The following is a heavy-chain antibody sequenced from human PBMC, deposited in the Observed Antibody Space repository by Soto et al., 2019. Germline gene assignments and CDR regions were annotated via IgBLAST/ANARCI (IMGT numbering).Heavy chain of an antibody. D-gene: IGHD3-9*01. V-gene: IGHV4-39*01. J-gene: IGHJ5*02. CDR2: IYYSGST. Sequence: SGTMSLTCTVSGGSISSSSYYWGWIRQPPGKGLEWIGSIYYSGSTYYNPSLKSRVTISVDTSKNQFSLKLSSVTAADTAVYYCARLGNVLRYSGGWFDPWGQGTLVTVSS. CDR1: GGSISSSSYY. CDR3: ARLGNVLRYSGGWFDP.